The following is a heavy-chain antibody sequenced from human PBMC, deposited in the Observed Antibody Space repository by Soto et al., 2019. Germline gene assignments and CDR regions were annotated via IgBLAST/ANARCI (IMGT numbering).Heavy chain of an antibody. CDR3: AIHSAWDYTTNWYISHFDH. CDR2: IYDSGST. V-gene: IGHV4-59*08. J-gene: IGHJ4*02. CDR1: GGFISSYY. Sequence: SETLSLTCTVSGGFISSYYWSWIRQPPGKGLEWIGYIYDSGSTNYNPALESRVTISVHTSKNEFSLKLSSVTAADTAVYYCAIHSAWDYTTNWYISHFDHWGQGTLVTVSS. D-gene: IGHD6-13*01.